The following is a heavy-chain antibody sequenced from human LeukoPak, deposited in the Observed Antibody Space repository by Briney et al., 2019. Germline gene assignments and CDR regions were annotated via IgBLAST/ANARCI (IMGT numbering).Heavy chain of an antibody. Sequence: SETLSLTCTVSGGSISSSSYYWGWIRQPPGKGLEWIGSIYYSGSTYYNPSLKSRVTISVDTSKNQFSLKLSSVTAADTAVYYCARLSGWGYCSGTSCYRYWFDPWGQGTLVTVSS. D-gene: IGHD2-2*02. CDR2: IYYSGST. CDR3: ARLSGWGYCSGTSCYRYWFDP. CDR1: GGSISSSSYY. J-gene: IGHJ5*02. V-gene: IGHV4-39*01.